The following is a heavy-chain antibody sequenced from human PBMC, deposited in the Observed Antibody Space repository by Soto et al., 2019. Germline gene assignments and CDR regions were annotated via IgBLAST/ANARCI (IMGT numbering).Heavy chain of an antibody. CDR2: INPNSGGT. V-gene: IGHV1-2*02. D-gene: IGHD6-19*01. Sequence: QVQLVQSGAEVKKPGASVKVSCKASGYTFTDYYMHWVRQAPGQGIEWMGWINPNSGGTNYAQKFQGSVTMTRDTSISTAYTELNRLRSDDTAVYYCARDQIPSSGLPGMDVWGQGTTVTVSS. J-gene: IGHJ6*02. CDR3: ARDQIPSSGLPGMDV. CDR1: GYTFTDYY.